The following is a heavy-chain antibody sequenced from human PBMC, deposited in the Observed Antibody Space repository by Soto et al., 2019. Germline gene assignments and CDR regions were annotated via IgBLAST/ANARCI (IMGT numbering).Heavy chain of an antibody. CDR3: AKDISFDSIAVAEKGHFDY. D-gene: IGHD6-19*01. CDR1: GFSFDDYA. J-gene: IGHJ4*02. Sequence: EVQLVESGGGLVQPGGSLRLSCAASGFSFDDYAMHWVRQAPGKGLEWVSGISWNSGSIAFADSVKGRFTTSRDNAKNSLYLQMNSLRAEDTALYYCAKDISFDSIAVAEKGHFDYWGQGTLVTVSS. CDR2: ISWNSGSI. V-gene: IGHV3-9*01.